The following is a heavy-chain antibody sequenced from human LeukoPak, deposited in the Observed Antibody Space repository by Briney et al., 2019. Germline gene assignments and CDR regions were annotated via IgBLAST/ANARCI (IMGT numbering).Heavy chain of an antibody. D-gene: IGHD3-22*01. J-gene: IGHJ4*02. CDR1: GYTFTGYY. V-gene: IGHV1-2*02. CDR3: ARDHYDSSGYYTDY. Sequence: GASVKVSCKASGYTFTGYYMHWVRQAPGQGLEWMGWINPNSGGTNYAQKFQGRVTMTRDTSISTAYMELSRLRSDDTAVYYCARDHYDSSGYYTDYWGQGTLVTVSS. CDR2: INPNSGGT.